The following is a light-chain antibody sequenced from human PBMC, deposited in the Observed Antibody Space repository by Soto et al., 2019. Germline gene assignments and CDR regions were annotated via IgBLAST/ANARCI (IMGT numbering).Light chain of an antibody. J-gene: IGKJ1*01. CDR3: QHYNSYSEA. CDR2: KAS. Sequence: DIQMTQSPSTLSGSVGDRVTITCRASQTISSWLAWYQQKPGKAPKLLIYKASTLKSGVPSRFSGSGSGTEFTLTISSLQPDEFATYYCQHYNSYSEAFCQGTKV. V-gene: IGKV1-5*03. CDR1: QTISSW.